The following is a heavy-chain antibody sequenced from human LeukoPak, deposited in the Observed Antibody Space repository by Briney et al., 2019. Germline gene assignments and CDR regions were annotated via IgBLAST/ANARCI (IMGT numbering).Heavy chain of an antibody. CDR2: IIPRFTP. D-gene: IGHD5-12*01. J-gene: IGHJ4*02. V-gene: IGHV1-69*05. Sequence: RQAPGQGLEWMGGIIPRFTPNYAQHFQGRVTITTDEATTTAYLELSNLRSDDTAVYYCAGLGYSGYGPRSRFDNWGQGTLITVST. CDR3: AGLGYSGYGPRSRFDN.